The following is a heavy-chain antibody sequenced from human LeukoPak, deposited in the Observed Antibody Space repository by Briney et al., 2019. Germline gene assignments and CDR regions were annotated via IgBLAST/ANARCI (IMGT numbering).Heavy chain of an antibody. CDR3: AKVPEWLRFLN. D-gene: IGHD5-12*01. CDR2: ISGSGGST. Sequence: GESLRLSCAASGFTFSSYAMSWVRQAPGKGLEWVSAISGSGGSTYYADSVKGRFTISRDNSKNTLYLQMNSLRAEDTAVYYCAKVPEWLRFLNWGQGTLVTVSS. CDR1: GFTFSSYA. J-gene: IGHJ4*02. V-gene: IGHV3-23*01.